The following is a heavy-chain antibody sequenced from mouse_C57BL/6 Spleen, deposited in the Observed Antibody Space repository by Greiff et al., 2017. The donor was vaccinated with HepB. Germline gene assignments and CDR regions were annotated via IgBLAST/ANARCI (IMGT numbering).Heavy chain of an antibody. Sequence: QVQLQQSGAELVRPGASVKLSCKASGYTFTDYYINWVKQRPGQGLEWIARIYPGSGNTYYNEKFKGKATLTAEKSSSTAYMQLSSLTSEDSAVYFCARGTNWDDPYYAMDYWGQGTSVTVSS. CDR2: IYPGSGNT. J-gene: IGHJ4*01. CDR1: GYTFTDYY. CDR3: ARGTNWDDPYYAMDY. D-gene: IGHD4-1*01. V-gene: IGHV1-76*01.